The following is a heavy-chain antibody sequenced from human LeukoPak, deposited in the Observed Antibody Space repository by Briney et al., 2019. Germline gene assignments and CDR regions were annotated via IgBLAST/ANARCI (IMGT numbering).Heavy chain of an antibody. V-gene: IGHV4-39*01. J-gene: IGHJ4*02. CDR3: ARHSGRKYSSSWYYFDY. Sequence: SETLSLTCTVSGGSISSSSYYWGWLRQPPGTGLEWIGSIYYSGSTYYNPSLKSRVTISVDTSKNQFSLKLSSVTAADTAVYYCARHSGRKYSSSWYYFDYWGQGTLVTVSS. CDR2: IYYSGST. D-gene: IGHD6-13*01. CDR1: GGSISSSSYY.